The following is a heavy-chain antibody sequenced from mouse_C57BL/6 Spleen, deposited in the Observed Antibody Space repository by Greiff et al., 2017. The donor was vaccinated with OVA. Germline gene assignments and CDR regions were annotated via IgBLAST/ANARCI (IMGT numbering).Heavy chain of an antibody. CDR1: GYTFTDYY. V-gene: IGHV1-26*01. CDR3: ARYDGPFDY. J-gene: IGHJ2*01. D-gene: IGHD2-3*01. Sequence: EVQLQQSGPELVKPGASVKISCKASGYTFTDYYMNWVKQSHGKSLEWIGDINPNNGGTSYNQKFKGKATLTVDKSSSTSYMELRSLTSEDSAVYYCARYDGPFDYWGQGTTLTVSS. CDR2: INPNNGGT.